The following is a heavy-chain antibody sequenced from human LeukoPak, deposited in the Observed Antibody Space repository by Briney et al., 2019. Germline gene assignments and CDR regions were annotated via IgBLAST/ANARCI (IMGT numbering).Heavy chain of an antibody. J-gene: IGHJ4*02. Sequence: GGSLRLSCAASGFTFDDYTMYWVRQAPGKGLEWVSLISWDGGSTYYADSVKGRFTISRYNSKTSLYLQMNSLRAEDTALYYCAKDSSGWSHFDYWGQESLVTVSS. V-gene: IGHV3-43D*03. CDR1: GFTFDDYT. CDR2: ISWDGGST. CDR3: AKDSSGWSHFDY. D-gene: IGHD6-19*01.